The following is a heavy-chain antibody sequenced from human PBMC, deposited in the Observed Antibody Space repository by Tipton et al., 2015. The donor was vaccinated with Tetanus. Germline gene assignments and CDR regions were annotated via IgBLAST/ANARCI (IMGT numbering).Heavy chain of an antibody. V-gene: IGHV4-59*01. CDR1: GGSISSYY. CDR3: ARGDMVRGVIWFDP. Sequence: LRLSCTVSGGSISSYYWSWIRQPPGKGLEWIGYIYYSGSTNYNPSLKSRVTISVDTPKNQFSLKLSSVTAADTAVYYCARGDMVRGVIWFDPWGQGTLVTVSS. J-gene: IGHJ5*02. CDR2: IYYSGST. D-gene: IGHD3-10*01.